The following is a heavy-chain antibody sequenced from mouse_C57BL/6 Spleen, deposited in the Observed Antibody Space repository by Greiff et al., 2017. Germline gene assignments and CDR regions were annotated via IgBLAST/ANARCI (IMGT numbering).Heavy chain of an antibody. CDR3: ARGGGESSWFAY. CDR2: IAPNSGGT. Sequence: QVQLQQPGAELVKPGASVKLSCKASGYTFTSYWMPWVKQRPGRGLEWIGRIAPNSGGTTYNEKFKSKATLTVDKPSSTAYMQLSSLTSEDSAVYYCARGGGESSWFAYWGQGTLVTVSA. V-gene: IGHV1-72*01. CDR1: GYTFTSYW. J-gene: IGHJ3*01. D-gene: IGHD2-13*01.